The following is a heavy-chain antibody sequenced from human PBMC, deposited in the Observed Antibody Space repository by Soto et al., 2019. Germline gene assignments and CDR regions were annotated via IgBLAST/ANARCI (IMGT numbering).Heavy chain of an antibody. CDR3: ARPANTVADHFDL. CDR2: IYPSDSDT. V-gene: IGHV5-51*01. D-gene: IGHD4-17*01. CDR1: GYTFTIYW. Sequence: LKISCQVSGYTFTIYWIGWVRQMPGKGLEWMGIIYPSDSDTRYSPSFQGQVTISADQSINTAYLQWDSLKASDTAIYYCARPANTVADHFDLWGQGTPVTVSS. J-gene: IGHJ4*02.